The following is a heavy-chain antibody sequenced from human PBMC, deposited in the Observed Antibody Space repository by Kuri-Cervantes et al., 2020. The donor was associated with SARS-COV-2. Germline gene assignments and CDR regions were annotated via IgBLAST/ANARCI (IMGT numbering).Heavy chain of an antibody. V-gene: IGHV4-39*01. J-gene: IGHJ3*02. CDR3: ARIVRAQLLYGDAFDI. CDR1: GASIGSTDSY. Sequence: ESLKISCTVSGASIGSTDSYWGWIRQPPGKAKEWIGSIKYSGSTFYNPSLKSRVTFSVDTSKNQFSLKLSSVTAADTAVYYCARIVRAQLLYGDAFDIWGQGTMVTVSS. D-gene: IGHD2-2*02. CDR2: IKYSGST.